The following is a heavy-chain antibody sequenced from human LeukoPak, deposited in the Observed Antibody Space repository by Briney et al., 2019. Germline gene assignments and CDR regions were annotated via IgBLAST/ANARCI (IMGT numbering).Heavy chain of an antibody. CDR2: ISGRGAGT. J-gene: IGHJ4*02. V-gene: IGHV3-23*01. D-gene: IGHD5-18*01. CDR1: GFSFSSYA. CDR3: AKRNTAMVVLPYFFDS. Sequence: GGSLRLSCAASGFSFSSYAMSWVRQAPGKGLEWVSAISGRGAGTYYADSVKGRFTISRDNSKNTLYLQMNSLRAEDTAVYYCAKRNTAMVVLPYFFDSWGQGTLVTVSS.